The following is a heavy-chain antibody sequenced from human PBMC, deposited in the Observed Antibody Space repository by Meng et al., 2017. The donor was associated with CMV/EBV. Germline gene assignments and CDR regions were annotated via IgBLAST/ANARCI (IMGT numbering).Heavy chain of an antibody. V-gene: IGHV3-7*01. CDR3: AREPVSSY. CDR1: GFTFDDYA. CDR2: IKQDGSEK. Sequence: GGSLRLSCAASGFTFDDYAMHWVRQAPGKGLEWVANIKQDGSEKYYVDSVKGRFTISRDNAKNSLYLQMNSLRAEDTAVYYCAREPVSSYWGQGTLVTVSS. D-gene: IGHD3-16*01. J-gene: IGHJ4*02.